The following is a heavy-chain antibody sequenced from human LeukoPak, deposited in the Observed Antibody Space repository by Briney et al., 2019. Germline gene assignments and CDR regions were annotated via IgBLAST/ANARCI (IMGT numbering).Heavy chain of an antibody. CDR3: ARDCSSTSCYDY. J-gene: IGHJ4*02. Sequence: GGSLRLSCAASVFTVSSNYMSWVRQAPGKGLEWVSVIYSGGSTYYAATVKGRFTISRDNSKNTLYLQMNSLRAEDTAVYYCARDCSSTSCYDYWGQGTLVTVSS. CDR1: VFTVSSNY. D-gene: IGHD2-2*01. V-gene: IGHV3-53*01. CDR2: IYSGGST.